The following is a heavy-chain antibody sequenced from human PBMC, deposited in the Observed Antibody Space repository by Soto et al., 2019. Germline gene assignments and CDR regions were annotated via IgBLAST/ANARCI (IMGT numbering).Heavy chain of an antibody. CDR3: ARDKRDHYDSSGYYPFDY. CDR2: IIPFYGTT. J-gene: IGHJ4*02. V-gene: IGHV1-69*12. Sequence: QVQLVQSGAEVKKPGSSVKVSCKASGGTFSSHALSWVRQAPGQGLEWMGGIIPFYGTTNYAQKFQGRVTITADESSTTDYMELSRLRSEDTAVYYCARDKRDHYDSSGYYPFDYWGQGTLVTVSS. CDR1: GGTFSSHA. D-gene: IGHD3-22*01.